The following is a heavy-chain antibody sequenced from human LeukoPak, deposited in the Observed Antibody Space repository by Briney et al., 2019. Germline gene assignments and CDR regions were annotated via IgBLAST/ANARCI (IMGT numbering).Heavy chain of an antibody. CDR3: AKTPSGWYSGAFDI. CDR1: GFTFPNYA. V-gene: IGHV3-23*01. CDR2: ISGSGGST. D-gene: IGHD6-19*01. Sequence: GGSLRLSCAPSGFTFPNYAIHWVRQAPGKGLEWVSAISGSGGSTYYADSVKGRFTISRDNSKNTLYLQMNSLRAEDTAVYYCAKTPSGWYSGAFDIWGQGTMVTVSS. J-gene: IGHJ3*02.